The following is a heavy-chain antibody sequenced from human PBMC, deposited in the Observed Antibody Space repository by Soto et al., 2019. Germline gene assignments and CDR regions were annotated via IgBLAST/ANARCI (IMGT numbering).Heavy chain of an antibody. D-gene: IGHD3-16*01. V-gene: IGHV4-59*01. CDR3: ARVWAGGTYYFDY. CDR2: IYYSGST. Sequence: SETLSLTCTVSGGSISSYYWSWTRQPPGKGLEWIGYIYYSGSTNYNPSLKSRVTISVDTSKNQFSLKLSSVTAADTAVYYCARVWAGGTYYFDYWGQGTLVTVSS. CDR1: GGSISSYY. J-gene: IGHJ4*02.